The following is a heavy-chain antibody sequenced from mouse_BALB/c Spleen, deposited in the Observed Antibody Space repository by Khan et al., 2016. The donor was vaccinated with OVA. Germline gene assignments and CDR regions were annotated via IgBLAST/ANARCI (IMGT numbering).Heavy chain of an antibody. CDR3: ARQPYYHYNIMDY. CDR2: IWSDGTT. V-gene: IGHV2-6-1*01. Sequence: LVESGPGLAVPSQSLSITCTISGFSLTNYGVHWVRQPPGRGLEWLVVIWSDGTTTYNSALKSRLTITKDNSQSQVFLKMNSLQTDDTAIYFCARQPYYHYNIMDYWGQGTSVTVSS. J-gene: IGHJ4*01. CDR1: GFSLTNYG. D-gene: IGHD2-10*01.